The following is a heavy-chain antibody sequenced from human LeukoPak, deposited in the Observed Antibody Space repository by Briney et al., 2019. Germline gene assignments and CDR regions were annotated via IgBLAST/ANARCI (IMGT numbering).Heavy chain of an antibody. CDR1: GGSIRTDYYY. CDR2: IYTSADT. Sequence: SQTLSLTCTDSGGSIRTDYYYWSWIRQPAGKGLEWIGRIYTSADTNYNPSLKSRVTMSVDTSKNQFSLELGSVSAADTAVYYCARARYNWNHVDYWGQGTLVTVTS. V-gene: IGHV4-61*02. J-gene: IGHJ4*02. CDR3: ARARYNWNHVDY. D-gene: IGHD1-14*01.